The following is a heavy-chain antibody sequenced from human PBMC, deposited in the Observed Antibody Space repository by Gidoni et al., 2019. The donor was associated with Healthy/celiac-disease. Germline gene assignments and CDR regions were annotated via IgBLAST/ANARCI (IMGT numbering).Heavy chain of an antibody. CDR1: GGTFSSYA. CDR2: IIPIFGTA. V-gene: IGHV1-69*06. D-gene: IGHD6-19*01. J-gene: IGHJ4*02. Sequence: QVQLVQSGAEVKKPGSSVKVSCKASGGTFSSYAIRWVRQAPGQGLEWMGGIIPIFGTANYAQKFQGRVTITADKSTSTAYMELSSLRSEDTAVYYCARAQGQWLGSGGGDYFDYWGQGTLVTVSS. CDR3: ARAQGQWLGSGGGDYFDY.